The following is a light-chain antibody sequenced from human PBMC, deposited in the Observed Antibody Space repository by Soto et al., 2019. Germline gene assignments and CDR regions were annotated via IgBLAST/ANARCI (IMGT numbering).Light chain of an antibody. CDR3: LLYYGAAVV. Sequence: QAVVTQETSLTVSPGGTVTLTCASSTGPVTSDYYPNWFQQKPGQAPRALIYSTTKKHSWTPARFSGALLGGKAALTLSGVQPEYEADYYCLLYYGAAVVFGGGTKLTVL. V-gene: IGLV7-43*01. CDR2: STT. J-gene: IGLJ2*01. CDR1: TGPVTSDYY.